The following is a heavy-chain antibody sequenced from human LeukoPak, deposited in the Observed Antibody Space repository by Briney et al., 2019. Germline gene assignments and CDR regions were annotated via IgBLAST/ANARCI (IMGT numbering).Heavy chain of an antibody. J-gene: IGHJ4*02. V-gene: IGHV3-33*01. Sequence: QPGRSLRLSCAASGFTFSSYGMHWVRQAPGKGLEWVAVIWYDGSNKYYGDSVKGRFTISRDNSKKTLYLQMNSLRVEDTAVYYCARDEGASGYDLLDYWGQGTLVTVSS. CDR2: IWYDGSNK. CDR3: ARDEGASGYDLLDY. CDR1: GFTFSSYG. D-gene: IGHD5-12*01.